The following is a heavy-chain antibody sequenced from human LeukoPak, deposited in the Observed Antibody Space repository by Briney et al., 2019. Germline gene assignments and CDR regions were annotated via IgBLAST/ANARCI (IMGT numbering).Heavy chain of an antibody. D-gene: IGHD6-13*01. V-gene: IGHV3-23*01. Sequence: GGSLRLSCAASGFTFSTYAMNWVRKAPGKGLEWVSVISGSGGSTYYADSVKGRFTISRDNSKNTLYLQMNSLRAEDTAVYYCARYSSSWYVGDYYYGMDVWGQGTTVTVSS. CDR3: ARYSSSWYVGDYYYGMDV. CDR1: GFTFSTYA. J-gene: IGHJ6*02. CDR2: ISGSGGST.